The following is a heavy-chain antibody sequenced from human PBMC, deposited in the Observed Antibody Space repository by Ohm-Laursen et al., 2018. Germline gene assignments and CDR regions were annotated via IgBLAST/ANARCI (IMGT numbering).Heavy chain of an antibody. CDR1: GFTFSDYY. Sequence: SLRLSCSASGFTFSDYYMSWIRQAPGKGLEWVSYISNSGSSIYYADSVKGRFTISRDNAKKSLYLQMNSLRAEDTAVYYCARDHVTSGSPTDAFDIWGQGTMVTVSS. J-gene: IGHJ3*02. CDR2: ISNSGSSI. CDR3: ARDHVTSGSPTDAFDI. D-gene: IGHD1-26*01. V-gene: IGHV3-11*01.